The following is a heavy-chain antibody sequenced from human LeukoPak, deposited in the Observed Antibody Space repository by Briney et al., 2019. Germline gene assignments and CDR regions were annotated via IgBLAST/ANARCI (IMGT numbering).Heavy chain of an antibody. J-gene: IGHJ4*02. Sequence: GGSLRLSCAASGFTLSSYWMNWVRQAPGKGLEWVANIKQDGSEKYYVDSVKGRFTISRDNSKSTLYLQMNNLRAEDTAVYYCAKDRHAPGRYCSSTTCFPFDLWGQGTLVTVSS. D-gene: IGHD2-2*01. CDR3: AKDRHAPGRYCSSTTCFPFDL. CDR2: IKQDGSEK. V-gene: IGHV3-7*03. CDR1: GFTLSSYW.